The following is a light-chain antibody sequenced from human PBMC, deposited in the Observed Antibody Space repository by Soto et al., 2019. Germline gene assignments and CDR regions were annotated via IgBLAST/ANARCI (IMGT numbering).Light chain of an antibody. Sequence: EIVLTQSPATLSLSPGERATLSCRASQSLNSLLAWYQQKPGQAPRLLMYDASNRATGVPTRFSGSGSGTDFTLTISSLEPKDFAVYYCQQSRDWPLTFGGGTKVDIK. CDR2: DAS. V-gene: IGKV3-11*01. CDR1: QSLNSL. CDR3: QQSRDWPLT. J-gene: IGKJ4*01.